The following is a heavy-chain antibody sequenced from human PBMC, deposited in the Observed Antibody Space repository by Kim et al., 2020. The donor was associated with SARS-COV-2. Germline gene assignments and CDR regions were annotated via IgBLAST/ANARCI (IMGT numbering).Heavy chain of an antibody. CDR1: GYTFTSYY. CDR2: IDPRGGST. J-gene: IGHJ4*02. CDR3: AAGYGSGSYLVTY. D-gene: IGHD3-10*01. Sequence: ASVKVSCKASGYTFTSYYLHWVRQAPGQGLEWMGIIDPRGGSTTYAQKFQGRVTMTRGTSTNTLYMELSSLRSEDTAVYYCAAGYGSGSYLVTYWGQGTLVTVSS. V-gene: IGHV1-46*01.